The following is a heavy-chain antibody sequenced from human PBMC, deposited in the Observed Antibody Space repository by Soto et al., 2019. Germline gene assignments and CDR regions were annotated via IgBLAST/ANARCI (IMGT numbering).Heavy chain of an antibody. CDR3: AREYCSGGSCYQYFQH. J-gene: IGHJ1*01. CDR1: GFTFSDYY. Sequence: PGGSLRLSCAASGFTFSDYYMSWIRQAPGKGLEWVSYISSGGGTIYYADSVKGRFTISRDNAKSSLYLQMNSLRAEDTAVYYCAREYCSGGSCYQYFQHWGQGTLVTVS. D-gene: IGHD2-15*01. V-gene: IGHV3-11*01. CDR2: ISSGGGTI.